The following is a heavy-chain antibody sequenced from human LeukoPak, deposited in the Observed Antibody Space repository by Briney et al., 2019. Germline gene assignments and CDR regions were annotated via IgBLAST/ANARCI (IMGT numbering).Heavy chain of an antibody. J-gene: IGHJ4*02. V-gene: IGHV4-34*01. Sequence: SETLSLTCAVSGGSFSAYYWTWIRQPPGKGLEWIGEINHSGSANYNPSLKSRVTISLDTSKNQFSLKLSSVTAADTAVYYCARGQGTVTTHWGQGTLVPSPQ. CDR3: ARGQGTVTTH. CDR2: INHSGSA. D-gene: IGHD4-17*01. CDR1: GGSFSAYY.